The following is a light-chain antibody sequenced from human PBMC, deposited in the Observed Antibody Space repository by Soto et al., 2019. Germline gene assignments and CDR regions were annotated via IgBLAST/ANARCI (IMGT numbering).Light chain of an antibody. V-gene: IGKV1-5*03. J-gene: IGKJ1*01. Sequence: DIQMTQSPSTLSASVGDRVTITCRASKSISSGLAWYQQKPGKAPKLLIYKASTLESGVPSRFSGSGSGTEFTLTITSLQPDDLATYYCQQYTNYWTFGQGTKVEIK. CDR1: KSISSG. CDR2: KAS. CDR3: QQYTNYWT.